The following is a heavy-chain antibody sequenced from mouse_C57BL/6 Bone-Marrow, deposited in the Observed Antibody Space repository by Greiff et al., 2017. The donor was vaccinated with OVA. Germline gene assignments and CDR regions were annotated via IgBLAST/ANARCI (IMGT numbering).Heavy chain of an antibody. CDR1: GFSLTSYG. Sequence: VHLVESGPGLVQPSQSLSITCTVSGFSLTSYGVHWVRQSPGKGLEWLGVIWSGGSTDYNAAFISRLSISKDNSKSQVFFKMNSLQADDTAIYYCARNYRIRSPPYFDVWGTGTTVTVSS. J-gene: IGHJ1*03. CDR3: ARNYRIRSPPYFDV. CDR2: IWSGGST. D-gene: IGHD2-14*01. V-gene: IGHV2-2*01.